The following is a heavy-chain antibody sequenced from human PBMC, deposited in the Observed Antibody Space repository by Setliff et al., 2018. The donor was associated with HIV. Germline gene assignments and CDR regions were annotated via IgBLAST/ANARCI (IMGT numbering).Heavy chain of an antibody. J-gene: IGHJ6*03. CDR1: GYTFSSYG. D-gene: IGHD4-17*01. Sequence: ASVKVSCKASGYTFSSYGISWVRQAPGQGLEWMGWISGFNGKINYAENFQGRVTLTTDSSASTAHMELWSLTSDDTAVYYCARDLGGEHDYADPAYMDVWGKGTTITVSS. CDR3: ARDLGGEHDYADPAYMDV. CDR2: ISGFNGKI. V-gene: IGHV1-18*01.